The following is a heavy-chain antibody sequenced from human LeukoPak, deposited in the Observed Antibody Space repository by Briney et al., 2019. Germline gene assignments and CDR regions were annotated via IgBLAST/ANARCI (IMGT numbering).Heavy chain of an antibody. Sequence: PSETLSLTCTVSGGSISSSSYYWSWIRQPPGKGLEWIGSIYYSGSTYYNPSLKSRVTISVDTSKNQFSLKLSSVTAADTAVYYCARGPYYYYMDVWGKGTTVTVSS. CDR1: GGSISSSSYY. CDR2: IYYSGST. V-gene: IGHV4-39*01. CDR3: ARGPYYYYMDV. J-gene: IGHJ6*03.